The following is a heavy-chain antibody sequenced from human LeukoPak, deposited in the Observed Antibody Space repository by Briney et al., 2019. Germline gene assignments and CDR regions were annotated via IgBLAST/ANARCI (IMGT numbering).Heavy chain of an antibody. Sequence: ASVKVSCKASGYTFTGYYMHWVRQAPGQGLEWMGWINPNSGGTNYAQKFQGRVTMTRDTSISTAYMELSRLRSDDTAVYYCARDPSIGYCSGGSCYGLVDYWGQGTLVTVSS. CDR2: INPNSGGT. CDR1: GYTFTGYY. D-gene: IGHD2-15*01. V-gene: IGHV1-2*02. CDR3: ARDPSIGYCSGGSCYGLVDY. J-gene: IGHJ4*02.